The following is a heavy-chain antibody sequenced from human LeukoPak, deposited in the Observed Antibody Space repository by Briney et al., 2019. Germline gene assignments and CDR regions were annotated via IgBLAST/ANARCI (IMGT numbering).Heavy chain of an antibody. CDR3: GGGYYGSGRSNHYYYYYIDV. CDR2: IIPIFGTA. Sequence: VPSVKVSCKASGGTFSSYAISWVRQAPGQGLEWMGGIIPIFGTANYAQKFQGRGTITADESTSTAYMELSSLTSEDTAVYYCGGGYYGSGRSNHYYYYYIDVSGKGTTVTVSS. J-gene: IGHJ6*03. V-gene: IGHV1-69*13. CDR1: GGTFSSYA. D-gene: IGHD3-10*01.